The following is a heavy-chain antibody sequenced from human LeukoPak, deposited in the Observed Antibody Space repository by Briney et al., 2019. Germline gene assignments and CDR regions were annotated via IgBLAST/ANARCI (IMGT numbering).Heavy chain of an antibody. CDR3: ARDRSPDFSSGDYRDAFDI. CDR2: ISGYNGNT. Sequence: ASVKVSCKASGYTFTSYGISWVRQAPGQGLEWMGWISGYNGNTNSAQKLQGRVSMTTDTSTSTAYMELRSLRSDDTAVYYCARDRSPDFSSGDYRDAFDIWGQGTMVTVSS. J-gene: IGHJ3*02. D-gene: IGHD3-3*01. CDR1: GYTFTSYG. V-gene: IGHV1-18*01.